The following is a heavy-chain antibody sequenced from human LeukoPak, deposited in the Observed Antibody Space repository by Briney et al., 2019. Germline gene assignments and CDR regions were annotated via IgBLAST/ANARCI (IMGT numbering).Heavy chain of an antibody. V-gene: IGHV3-7*01. CDR1: GFTFSSYW. Sequence: GGSLRLSCAASGFTFSSYWMSWVRRAPGKGLEWVANIKQDGSEKYYVDSVKGRFTISRDNAKNSLYLQMNSLRAEDTAVYYCARDNIQWFGELLLVHYYMDVWGKGTTVTISS. CDR2: IKQDGSEK. J-gene: IGHJ6*03. CDR3: ARDNIQWFGELLLVHYYMDV. D-gene: IGHD3-10*01.